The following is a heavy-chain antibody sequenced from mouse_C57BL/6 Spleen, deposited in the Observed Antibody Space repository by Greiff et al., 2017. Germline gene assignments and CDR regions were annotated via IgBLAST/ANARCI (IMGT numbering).Heavy chain of an antibody. Sequence: EVQVVESGGGLVKPGGSLKLSCAASGFTFSDYGMHWVRQAPEKGLEWVAYISSGSSNIYYADTVKGRFTISRDNAKNTLFLQMTSLRSEDTAMYDCAMNYGSSFYWYFDVWGTGTTVTVSS. CDR1: GFTFSDYG. J-gene: IGHJ1*03. CDR3: AMNYGSSFYWYFDV. D-gene: IGHD1-1*01. CDR2: ISSGSSNI. V-gene: IGHV5-17*01.